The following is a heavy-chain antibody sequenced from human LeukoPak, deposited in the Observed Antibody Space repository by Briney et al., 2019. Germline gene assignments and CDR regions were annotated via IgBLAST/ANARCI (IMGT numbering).Heavy chain of an antibody. Sequence: SETLSLTCTVSGGSISSYYWSWIRQPPGKGLEWIGYMYYSGSTKYNPSLKSRVTISVDTSKNQFSLKLSSVTAADTAVYFCARGPYSYDSSGAFDIWGQGTMVTVSS. J-gene: IGHJ3*02. D-gene: IGHD3-22*01. CDR3: ARGPYSYDSSGAFDI. CDR1: GGSISSYY. CDR2: MYYSGST. V-gene: IGHV4-59*08.